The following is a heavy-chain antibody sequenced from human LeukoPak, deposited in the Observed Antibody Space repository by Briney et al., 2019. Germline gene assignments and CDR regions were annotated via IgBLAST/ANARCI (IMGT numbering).Heavy chain of an antibody. Sequence: PSETLPLTCTVSGGSICSSDYYWVWIRQPPRKGLEGIGSIYFSGSTYYNPSLKSRVTISVDTSKNQFSLKLSSVTAADTAVYYCARDLVGATKYFHYWGQGTQVIVSS. J-gene: IGHJ1*01. CDR2: IYFSGST. V-gene: IGHV4-39*07. CDR1: GGSICSSDYY. D-gene: IGHD1-26*01. CDR3: ARDLVGATKYFHY.